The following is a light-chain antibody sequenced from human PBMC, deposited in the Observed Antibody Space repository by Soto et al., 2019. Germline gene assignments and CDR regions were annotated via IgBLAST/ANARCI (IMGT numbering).Light chain of an antibody. J-gene: IGKJ2*01. V-gene: IGKV3-20*01. CDR2: GAS. Sequence: ESMLTQSPGTLPLSPGDRATLSCRASRSVSSRYITWYQQKPGQAPRLLIYGASIRATGIPDRFSGSGSGPDCTLTISRLEAEDFAVYYCQQFGDSPPAFTFGQGTKLEI. CDR3: QQFGDSPPAFT. CDR1: RSVSSRY.